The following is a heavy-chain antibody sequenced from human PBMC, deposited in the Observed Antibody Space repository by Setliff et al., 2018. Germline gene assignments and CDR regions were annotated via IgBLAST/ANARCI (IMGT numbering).Heavy chain of an antibody. V-gene: IGHV1-18*01. D-gene: IGHD3-22*01. CDR2: ISPYNGNT. CDR1: GYIFSSYG. J-gene: IGHJ6*03. Sequence: ASVKVSCKASGYIFSSYGINWVRQAPGQGPEWMGCISPYNGNTNYAQKFQGRVTMTTDTSTSTAYMELRSLTSDDTAVYYCAREGRRYYDSSGYYYDPYYYYYMDVWGKGTTVTVSS. CDR3: AREGRRYYDSSGYYYDPYYYYYMDV.